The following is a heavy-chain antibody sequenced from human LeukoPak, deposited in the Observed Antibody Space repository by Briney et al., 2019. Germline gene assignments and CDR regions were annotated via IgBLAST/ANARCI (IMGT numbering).Heavy chain of an antibody. D-gene: IGHD2-21*01. V-gene: IGHV1-69*05. Sequence: ASVKVSCKASGGTFSSYAISWVRQAPGQGLEWMGGIIPILGTANYAQKFQGRVTITTDESTSTAYMELSSLRSEDTAVYYCARDCAIGCGHAFDIWGQGTMVTVSS. J-gene: IGHJ3*02. CDR3: ARDCAIGCGHAFDI. CDR1: GGTFSSYA. CDR2: IIPILGTA.